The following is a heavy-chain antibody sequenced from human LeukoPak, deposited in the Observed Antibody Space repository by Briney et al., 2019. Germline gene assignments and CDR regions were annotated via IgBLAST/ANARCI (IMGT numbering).Heavy chain of an antibody. CDR2: IQFDGENK. V-gene: IGHV3-30*02. D-gene: IGHD2-15*01. CDR1: GFTFNFYG. CDR3: AKENTGWSFDY. Sequence: PGGSLRLSCAASGFTFNFYGMFWVRQSPGKGLERVAFIQFDGENKYYADSVKGRFTISRDNSKNTLFLQMNTPRAEDTAVYYCAKENTGWSFDYWGQGTLVAVSS. J-gene: IGHJ4*02.